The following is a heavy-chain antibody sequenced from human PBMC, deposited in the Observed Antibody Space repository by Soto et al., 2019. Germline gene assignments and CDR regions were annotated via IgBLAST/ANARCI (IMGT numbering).Heavy chain of an antibody. Sequence: EVQLLESGGGLVQPGGSLRLSCAASGFTFSSYAMSWVRQAPGKGLEWVSAISGSGGSTYYADSVKGRFTISRDNSKNALYLKMNSLRAEDTAVYYCAKDVLPAAIAYDGFYIWGQGTMVTVSS. V-gene: IGHV3-23*01. D-gene: IGHD2-2*01. CDR2: ISGSGGST. CDR1: GFTFSSYA. J-gene: IGHJ3*02. CDR3: AKDVLPAAIAYDGFYI.